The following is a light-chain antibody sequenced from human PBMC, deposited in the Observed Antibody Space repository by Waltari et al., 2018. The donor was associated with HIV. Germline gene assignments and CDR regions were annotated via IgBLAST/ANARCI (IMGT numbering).Light chain of an antibody. CDR2: RNN. CDR1: SSNIESNY. CDR3: AAWDDSLRGV. J-gene: IGLJ2*01. Sequence: QSVLTQPPSASGTPGQRVTISCSGSSSNIESNYVYWYQQLPGTAPKLLIYRNNQRPSVVPDRVSGSKSGTSASLAISGLRSEDEAEYYCAAWDDSLRGVFGGGTKLTVL. V-gene: IGLV1-47*01.